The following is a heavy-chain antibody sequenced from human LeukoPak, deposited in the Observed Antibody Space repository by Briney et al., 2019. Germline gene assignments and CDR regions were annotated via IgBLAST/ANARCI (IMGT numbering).Heavy chain of an antibody. CDR3: TREARYYNYMDV. CDR1: GGSISTDGYH. CDR2: IYTTGNT. V-gene: IGHV4-61*02. Sequence: PSETLSLTCTVSGGSISTDGYHWSWIRQAAGKGLEWIGRIYTTGNTNYNPSLESRVTICVDTSKNQFSLKLSSVTAADTAVYYCTREARYYNYMDVWGKGTTVTVSS. J-gene: IGHJ6*03.